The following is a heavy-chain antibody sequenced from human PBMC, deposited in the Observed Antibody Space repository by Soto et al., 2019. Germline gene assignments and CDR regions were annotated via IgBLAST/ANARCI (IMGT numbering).Heavy chain of an antibody. CDR2: MLHSGAT. V-gene: IGHV4-4*02. Sequence: QVQLQESGPGLVKPSGTLSLTCAVSGVSISTSNWWGWVRQSPGKGLEWIGDMLHSGATNYNPSLKSRVTISVDKSTNQFSLQLNSVTAADTAVYYCAKSIGWYAIDSWGQGTLVSVSS. CDR1: GVSISTSNW. CDR3: AKSIGWYAIDS. J-gene: IGHJ4*02. D-gene: IGHD6-19*01.